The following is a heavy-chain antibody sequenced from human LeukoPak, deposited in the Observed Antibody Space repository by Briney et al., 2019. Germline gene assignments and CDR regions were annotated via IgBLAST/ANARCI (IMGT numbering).Heavy chain of an antibody. D-gene: IGHD1-26*01. CDR3: ARLVGARDLWFDP. Sequence: PGGSLRLSCAASGFTFTSCAMNWVRQAPGKGLEWVSAISGSGGSTYYADSVKGRFTISGDNSKNTLYLQMNSLRAEDTAVYYCARLVGARDLWFDPWGQGTLVTVSS. CDR2: ISGSGGST. V-gene: IGHV3-23*01. J-gene: IGHJ5*02. CDR1: GFTFTSCA.